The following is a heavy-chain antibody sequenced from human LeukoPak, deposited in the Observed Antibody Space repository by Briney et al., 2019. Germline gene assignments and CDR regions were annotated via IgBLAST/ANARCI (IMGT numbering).Heavy chain of an antibody. J-gene: IGHJ4*02. D-gene: IGHD4-17*01. Sequence: ASVKVSCKASGGTFSSYAISWVRQAPGQGLEWMGRIIPILGIANYAQKFQGRVTITADKSTSTAYMELSSLRSEDTAVYYCTRHPYGYHFDYWGQGTLVTVSS. CDR1: GGTFSSYA. CDR2: IIPILGIA. V-gene: IGHV1-69*04. CDR3: TRHPYGYHFDY.